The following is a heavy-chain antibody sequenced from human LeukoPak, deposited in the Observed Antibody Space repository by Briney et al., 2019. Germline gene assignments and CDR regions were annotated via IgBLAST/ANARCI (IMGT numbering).Heavy chain of an antibody. J-gene: IGHJ4*02. CDR2: TYYRSKWYN. CDR1: GDSVSSNSAA. Sequence: SQTLSLTCAISGDSVSSNSAAWNWIRQSPSRGLEWLGRTYYRSKWYNDYAVSVKSRITINPDTSKNQFSLQLNSVTPEDTAVYYRARAGYCSGGSCYNTRLSLDYWGQGTLVTVSS. CDR3: ARAGYCSGGSCYNTRLSLDY. D-gene: IGHD2-15*01. V-gene: IGHV6-1*01.